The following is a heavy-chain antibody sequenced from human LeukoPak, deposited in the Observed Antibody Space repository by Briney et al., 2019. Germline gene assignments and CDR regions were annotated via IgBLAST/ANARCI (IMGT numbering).Heavy chain of an antibody. J-gene: IGHJ6*02. CDR3: ARHGHQGKDSSSLSRSRPKIFYYSYSGMDV. CDR1: GGSISSDSYY. CDR2: VSYSGST. D-gene: IGHD6-19*01. V-gene: IGHV4-39*01. Sequence: TSETLSLTCTVSGGSISSDSYYWGWIRQPPGKGLEWIGSVSYSGSTHYNPSLKSRVTISVDTSNNQFSLNLNSVTAADTAVYYCARHGHQGKDSSSLSRSRPKIFYYSYSGMDVWGQGTTVTVSS.